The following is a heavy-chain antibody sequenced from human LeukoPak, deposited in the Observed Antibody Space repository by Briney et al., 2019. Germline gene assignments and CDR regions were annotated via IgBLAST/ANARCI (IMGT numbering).Heavy chain of an antibody. CDR1: GYTFTSYG. Sequence: ASVKVSCKASGYTFTSYGISWVRQAPGQGLEWMGWISAYNGNTNYAQKLQGRVTMTTDTSTSTAYMELRSLRSDDTAVCYCARDLGWRDSSGSSDYWGQGTLVTVSS. CDR3: ARDLGWRDSSGSSDY. D-gene: IGHD3-22*01. V-gene: IGHV1-18*01. J-gene: IGHJ4*02. CDR2: ISAYNGNT.